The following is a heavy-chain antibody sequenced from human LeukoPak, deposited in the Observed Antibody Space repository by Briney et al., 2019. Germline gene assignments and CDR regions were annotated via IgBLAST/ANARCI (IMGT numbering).Heavy chain of an antibody. Sequence: APVKVSCKASGYTFTSYYMHWVRQAPGQGLEWMGIINPSGGSTSYAQKFQGRVTMTRDTSTSTVYMELSSLRSEDTAVYYCARDPYYYDSSGYPYYYYYGMDVWGQGTTVTVSS. J-gene: IGHJ6*02. D-gene: IGHD3-22*01. CDR2: INPSGGST. V-gene: IGHV1-46*01. CDR1: GYTFTSYY. CDR3: ARDPYYYDSSGYPYYYYYGMDV.